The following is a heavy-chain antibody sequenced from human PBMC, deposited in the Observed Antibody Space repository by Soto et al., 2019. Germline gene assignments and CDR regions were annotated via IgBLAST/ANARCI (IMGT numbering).Heavy chain of an antibody. CDR2: IKSNRDGGAR. CDR3: VEGWNDF. Sequence: EVQVVESGGDLVKPGGSLRLSCVTSGFMFSSAWMNWVRQAPGKGLELVGRIKSNRDGGARDYAEPVKGRFSISTDDSKNTLFLQMNSLSAVDTAVYYCVEGWNDFWGQGTLVTVSS. V-gene: IGHV3-15*01. J-gene: IGHJ4*02. D-gene: IGHD1-1*01. CDR1: GFMFSSAW.